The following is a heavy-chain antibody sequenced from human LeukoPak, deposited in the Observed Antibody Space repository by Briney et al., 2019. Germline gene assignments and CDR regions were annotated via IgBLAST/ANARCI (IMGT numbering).Heavy chain of an antibody. D-gene: IGHD3-10*01. CDR3: ARGTSWPQWFDP. J-gene: IGHJ5*02. V-gene: IGHV3-53*01. CDR1: GFTVSSNY. CDR2: IYSGGST. Sequence: GGSLRLSCAASGFTVSSNYMSWVRQAPGKGLERVSVIYSGGSTFYADSVKGRFTISRDNSKNTLYLQMSSLRAEDTAVYYCARGTSWPQWFDPWGQGTLVSVSS.